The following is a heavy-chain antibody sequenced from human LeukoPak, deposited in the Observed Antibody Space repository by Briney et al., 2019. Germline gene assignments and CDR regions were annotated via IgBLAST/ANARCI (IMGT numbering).Heavy chain of an antibody. CDR1: GYSISSGYY. D-gene: IGHD3-22*01. V-gene: IGHV4-38-2*02. CDR3: ARDHPDYYDSSGDAFDI. Sequence: PSETLSLTCTVSGYSISSGYYWGWIRQPPGKGLEWSGSIYHSGSTYYNPSLKSRVTISVATSKTQFSLKLSSVTAADTAVYYCARDHPDYYDSSGDAFDIWGQGTMVTVSS. J-gene: IGHJ3*02. CDR2: IYHSGST.